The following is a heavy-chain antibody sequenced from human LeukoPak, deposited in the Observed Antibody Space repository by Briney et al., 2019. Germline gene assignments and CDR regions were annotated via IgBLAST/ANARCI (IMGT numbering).Heavy chain of an antibody. V-gene: IGHV4-59*07. J-gene: IGHJ4*02. D-gene: IGHD6-13*01. Sequence: KPSDTLSLTCTVWGAFINTYYWMWIRQPPGKGLEWIGYIYYSGSTNYNPSLKSRVTISVDTSKNQFSLNLRSVTAADTAVYYCARGSAVAVDYWGQGTLVTVSS. CDR3: ARGSAVAVDY. CDR2: IYYSGST. CDR1: GAFINTYY.